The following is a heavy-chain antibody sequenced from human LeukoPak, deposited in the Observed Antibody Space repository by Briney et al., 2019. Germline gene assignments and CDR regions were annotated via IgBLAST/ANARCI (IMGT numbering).Heavy chain of an antibody. V-gene: IGHV4-34*01. Sequence: SETLSLTCAVYGGSFSGYYWSWIRQPPGKGLEWIGEINHSGSTNYNPSLKSRVTISVDTSKNQFSLKLSSVTAADTAVYYCARERYCSSTSCYQILGLDCWGQGTLVTVSS. D-gene: IGHD2-2*01. J-gene: IGHJ4*02. CDR3: ARERYCSSTSCYQILGLDC. CDR2: INHSGST. CDR1: GGSFSGYY.